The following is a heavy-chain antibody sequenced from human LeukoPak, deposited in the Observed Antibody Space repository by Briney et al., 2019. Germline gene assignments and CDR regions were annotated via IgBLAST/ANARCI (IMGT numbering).Heavy chain of an antibody. Sequence: ASVKVSCKASGYTFTSYGISWVRQATGQGLEWMGWMNPNSGNTGYAQKFQGRVTITRNTSISTAYMELSSLRSEDTAVYYCARGIDGGYSYGSDDAFDIWGQGTMVTVSS. CDR1: GYTFTSYG. J-gene: IGHJ3*02. CDR2: MNPNSGNT. V-gene: IGHV1-8*03. D-gene: IGHD5-18*01. CDR3: ARGIDGGYSYGSDDAFDI.